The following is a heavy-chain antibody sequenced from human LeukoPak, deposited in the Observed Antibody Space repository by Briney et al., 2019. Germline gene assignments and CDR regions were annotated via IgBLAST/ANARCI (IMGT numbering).Heavy chain of an antibody. Sequence: GGSLRLSCAASGFTFSSYAMHWVRQAPGKGLEWVAVISYDGSNKYYADSVKGRFTISRDNSKNTLYLQMNSLRAEDTAVYYCASVSIHDYGDLWGQGTLVTVSS. J-gene: IGHJ4*02. CDR3: ASVSIHDYGDL. CDR2: ISYDGSNK. CDR1: GFTFSSYA. D-gene: IGHD3-16*01. V-gene: IGHV3-30-3*01.